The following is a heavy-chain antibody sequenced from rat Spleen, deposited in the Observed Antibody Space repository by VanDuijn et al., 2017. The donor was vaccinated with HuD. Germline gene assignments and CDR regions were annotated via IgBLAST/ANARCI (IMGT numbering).Heavy chain of an antibody. V-gene: IGHV2-1*01. D-gene: IGHD1-2*01. Sequence: QVQLKESGPGLVQPSQTLSLTCSVSGLSLTTNSGHWVSQPPGKGLEWIGEIWSGGSTDYNSALKSRLSISRDTSESQVFLKMNSLQTEDTAIYFCTRADISAISTDGIWGQGVMVTVSS. J-gene: IGHJ2*01. CDR1: GLSLTTNS. CDR3: TRADISAISTDGI. CDR2: IWSGGST.